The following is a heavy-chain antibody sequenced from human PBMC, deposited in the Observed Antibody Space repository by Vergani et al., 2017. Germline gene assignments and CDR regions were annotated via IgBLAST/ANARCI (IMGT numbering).Heavy chain of an antibody. CDR3: VYXKDECGTTGCFYPFCYYYYMDV. J-gene: IGHJ6*03. Sequence: QITLMESGPTLVKPTQTLTLTCTFSGFSLNTRGVSVAWIRQPPGKALDSLAPIYWNDDQHYSPSLNNWVIITKDTSKNQVVLTMTNMYYVETGTYYCVYXKDECGTTGCFYPFCYYYYMDVWGKGTTVTVSS. D-gene: IGHD1-7*01. CDR2: IYWNDDQ. V-gene: IGHV2-5*04. CDR1: GFSLNTRGVS.